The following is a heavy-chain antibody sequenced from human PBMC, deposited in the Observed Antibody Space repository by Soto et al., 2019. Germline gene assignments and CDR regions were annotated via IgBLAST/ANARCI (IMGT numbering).Heavy chain of an antibody. CDR3: AKGSYRHAYD. D-gene: IGHD1-26*01. V-gene: IGHV3-23*01. CDR1: GFAFSRSA. J-gene: IGHJ4*02. Sequence: EVQLLESGGGLIQPGGSLRLSCAASGFAFSRSAMAWVRQAPEKGLEWVSSISEGGGTTFYAGSVEGRFTISRDNSKNTLYLQMDSVRADDTAVYYCAKGSYRHAYDWGRGTLVTVSS. CDR2: ISEGGGTT.